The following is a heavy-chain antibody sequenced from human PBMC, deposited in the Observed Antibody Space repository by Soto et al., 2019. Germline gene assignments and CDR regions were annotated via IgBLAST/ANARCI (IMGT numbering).Heavy chain of an antibody. J-gene: IGHJ4*02. CDR3: ARVSLIASEYDY. V-gene: IGHV3-11*05. CDR1: GFSFSDYY. D-gene: IGHD3-16*02. CDR2: ISRSSSYT. Sequence: QVQLVDSGGGLVKPGGSLRLSCAASGFSFSDYYMTWIRQAPGKGLEWVSHISRSSSYTMYADSVMGRFTISRDNAKNSLYLQMTSLRAEDTAVYYCARVSLIASEYDYWGQGTLVTVSS.